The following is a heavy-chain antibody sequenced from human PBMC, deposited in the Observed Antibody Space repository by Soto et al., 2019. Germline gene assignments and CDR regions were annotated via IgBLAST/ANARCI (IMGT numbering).Heavy chain of an antibody. CDR2: ISYDGTNK. D-gene: IGHD5-18*01. CDR1: GFTFDSYI. J-gene: IGHJ4*02. Sequence: QVQLVESGGGVVQPGRSLRLSCAASGFTFDSYIMHWVRQAPGKGLEWVAFISYDGTNKYYADSVKGRFTISRDNSKNTLYLQMNFLRTEDTAVYYCARDLRTQPSYWGQGTLVTVSS. V-gene: IGHV3-30-3*01. CDR3: ARDLRTQPSY.